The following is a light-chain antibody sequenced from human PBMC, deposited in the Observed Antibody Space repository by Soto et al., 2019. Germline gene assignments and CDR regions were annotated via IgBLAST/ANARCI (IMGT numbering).Light chain of an antibody. V-gene: IGKV1-5*01. Sequence: DIQMTQSPATLSASVGDRVTITCRASQSLSGWLAWYQQKPGKAPKLLIYDASSLESGVPSRFSGSGSGTEFALTVSSLQPDDFATYYCQLYNSYPWTFGQGTKVEIK. J-gene: IGKJ1*01. CDR1: QSLSGW. CDR3: QLYNSYPWT. CDR2: DAS.